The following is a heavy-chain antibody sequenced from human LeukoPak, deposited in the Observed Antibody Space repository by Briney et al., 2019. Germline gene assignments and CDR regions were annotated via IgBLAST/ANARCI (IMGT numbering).Heavy chain of an antibody. V-gene: IGHV4-34*01. CDR3: ARGQIDSSGYYYVY. Sequence: SETLSLTCAVYGGSFSGYYWSWIRQPPGKGLEWIGEINHSGSTNYNPSLKSRVTISVDTSKNRFSLKLSSVTAADTAVYYCARGQIDSSGYYYVYWGQGTLVTVSS. CDR1: GGSFSGYY. CDR2: INHSGST. D-gene: IGHD3-22*01. J-gene: IGHJ4*02.